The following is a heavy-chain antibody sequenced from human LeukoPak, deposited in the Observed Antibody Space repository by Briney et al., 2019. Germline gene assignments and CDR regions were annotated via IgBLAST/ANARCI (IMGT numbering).Heavy chain of an antibody. V-gene: IGHV4-39*01. Sequence: PSETLSLTCTVSGGSISSSSYYWGWIRQPPGKGLEWIGSIYYSGSTYCNPALKSRLTISVDTSKNQFSLKLSSVTAADTAVYYCASLGLIYYYGSGSDYNWGQGTLVTVSS. CDR3: ASLGLIYYYGSGSDYN. CDR2: IYYSGST. CDR1: GGSISSSSYY. J-gene: IGHJ4*02. D-gene: IGHD3-10*01.